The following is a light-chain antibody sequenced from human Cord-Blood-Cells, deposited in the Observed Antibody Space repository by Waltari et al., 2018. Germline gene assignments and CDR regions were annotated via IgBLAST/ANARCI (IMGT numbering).Light chain of an antibody. CDR3: QQSYSTPLT. Sequence: DIQMTQSPSSLSASVGDRVPITCRASQSISSYLNWYQQKPGKVPKLLIYAASSLQSGVPSRFSGSGSGTDFTLTISSLQPEDFATYYCQQSYSTPLTFGGGTKVEIK. CDR2: AAS. CDR1: QSISSY. V-gene: IGKV1-39*01. J-gene: IGKJ4*01.